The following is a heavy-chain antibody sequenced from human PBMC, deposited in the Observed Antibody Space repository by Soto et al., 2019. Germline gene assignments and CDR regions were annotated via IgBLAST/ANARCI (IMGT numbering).Heavy chain of an antibody. CDR2: ISAYNGNT. D-gene: IGHD6-19*01. J-gene: IGHJ5*02. CDR3: ARDVAVADDNWFDP. CDR1: GGTFSSYA. Sequence: ASVKVSCKASGGTFSSYAISWVRQAPGQGLEWMGWISAYNGNTNYAQKLQGRVTITTDTSTSTAYMELRSLRSDDTAVYYCARDVAVADDNWFDPWGQGTLVTVSS. V-gene: IGHV1-18*01.